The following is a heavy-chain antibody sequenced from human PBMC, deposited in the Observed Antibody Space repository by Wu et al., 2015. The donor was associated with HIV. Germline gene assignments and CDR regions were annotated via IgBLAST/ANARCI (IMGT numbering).Heavy chain of an antibody. D-gene: IGHD4-11*01. CDR1: GYTFTAYY. V-gene: IGHV1-2*02. J-gene: IGHJ4*02. CDR2: INVNSGDS. CDR3: TRGTRNYLFDY. Sequence: QVELVQSGGEVKKPGASVTVSCKASGYTFTAYYMHWIRQAPGQGLEWMGWINVNSGDSNYARKFRGRLTVTRDTSINTVYMDLSSLKSDDSAIYYCTRGTRNYLFDYWGQGALVTVSS.